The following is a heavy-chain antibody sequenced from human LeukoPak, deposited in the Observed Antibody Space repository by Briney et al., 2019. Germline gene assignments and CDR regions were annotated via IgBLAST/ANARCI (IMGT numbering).Heavy chain of an antibody. Sequence: GESLRLSCAASGFTFSTYGMHWVRQAPGKGLEWVSVIYSGGSTYYADSVKGRFTISRDNSKNTLYLQMNSLRAEDTAVYYCARKLGYCSGGSCHEDYWGQGTLVTVSS. V-gene: IGHV3-66*01. D-gene: IGHD2-15*01. J-gene: IGHJ4*02. CDR1: GFTFSTYG. CDR2: IYSGGST. CDR3: ARKLGYCSGGSCHEDY.